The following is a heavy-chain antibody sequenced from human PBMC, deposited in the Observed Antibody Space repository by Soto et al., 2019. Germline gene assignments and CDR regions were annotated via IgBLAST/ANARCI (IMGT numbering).Heavy chain of an antibody. CDR2: IAGKT. CDR3: ARKIDVPTGMLDH. CDR1: GFTLSNSV. Sequence: RLSCATSGFTLSNSVMSWVRQAPGKGLEWVSTIAGKTYYSDSVKGRFTISRDNSQSTLYLQLNSLRAEDTAVYYCARKIDVPTGMLDHWGQGTLVTVSS. J-gene: IGHJ4*02. V-gene: IGHV3-23*01. D-gene: IGHD1-1*01.